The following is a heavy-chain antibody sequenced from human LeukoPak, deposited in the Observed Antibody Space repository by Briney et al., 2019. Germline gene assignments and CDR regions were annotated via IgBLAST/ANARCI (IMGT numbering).Heavy chain of an antibody. V-gene: IGHV1-69*13. CDR1: GGIFSRYA. CDR3: AKPLQNSYCGGDCPPYFDY. J-gene: IGHJ4*02. CDR2: LVPMFGTP. D-gene: IGHD2-21*01. Sequence: GASVKVSCKASGGIFSRYAISWVRQAPGQGLEWMGGLVPMFGTPNQAQKFQGRVTITADESTSTAYMELSSLRAEDTAVYYCAKPLQNSYCGGDCPPYFDYWGQGTLVTVSS.